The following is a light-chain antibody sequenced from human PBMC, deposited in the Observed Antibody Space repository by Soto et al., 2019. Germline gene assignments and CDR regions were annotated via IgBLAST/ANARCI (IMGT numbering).Light chain of an antibody. Sequence: DIQMTQSPSTVSASVGDRVIITCRASQSIGYSLAWYQQKPGKAPKLLIYDASSLESGVPSRFSGSGSGTEFTLTISSLQPDDFATYYCQQYNSYSPWTFGQGTKVDIK. CDR1: QSIGYS. CDR3: QQYNSYSPWT. J-gene: IGKJ1*01. CDR2: DAS. V-gene: IGKV1-5*01.